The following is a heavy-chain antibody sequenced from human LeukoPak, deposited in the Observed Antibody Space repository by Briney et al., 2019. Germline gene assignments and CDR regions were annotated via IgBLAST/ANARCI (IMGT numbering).Heavy chain of an antibody. CDR3: GRRWNMAARLHYSGFDA. CDR1: GYTFTGYY. V-gene: IGHV1-2*02. CDR2: MNPESGGA. D-gene: IGHD6-6*01. Sequence: ASVKVSCKASGYTFTGYYIHWGRQAPGQGLEWMGWMNPESGGAILEKTFQGRVTMTRDTSITTDYLDLSSLRSDDTAVYFCGRRWNMAARLHYSGFDASGQGTTVVVSS. J-gene: IGHJ6*02.